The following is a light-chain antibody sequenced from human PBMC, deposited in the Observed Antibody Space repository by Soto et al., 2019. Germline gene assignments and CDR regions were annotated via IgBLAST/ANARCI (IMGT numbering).Light chain of an antibody. Sequence: EIVMTQSPATLSVSTGERATLSCRASQSVSSNLAWYQQKPGQAPRLLIYGASTSATGIPARFSGSGSGTEFTLTISSLQSEDFAVYYCQHYNNWPRTFGQGTKVEIK. CDR1: QSVSSN. CDR3: QHYNNWPRT. V-gene: IGKV3-15*01. J-gene: IGKJ1*01. CDR2: GAS.